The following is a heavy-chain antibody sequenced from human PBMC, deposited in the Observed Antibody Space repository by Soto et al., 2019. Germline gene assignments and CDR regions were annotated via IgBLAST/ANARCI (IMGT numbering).Heavy chain of an antibody. CDR1: GFAFSSYS. CDR3: ARGGYSSSSGFDY. Sequence: GGSLRLSCAASGFAFSSYSMNWVRQAPGKGLEWVSSISSSSSYIYYADSVKGRFTISRDNAKNSLYLQMNSLRAEDTAVYYCARGGYSSSSGFDYWGQGTLVTVSS. V-gene: IGHV3-21*01. D-gene: IGHD6-6*01. CDR2: ISSSSSYI. J-gene: IGHJ4*02.